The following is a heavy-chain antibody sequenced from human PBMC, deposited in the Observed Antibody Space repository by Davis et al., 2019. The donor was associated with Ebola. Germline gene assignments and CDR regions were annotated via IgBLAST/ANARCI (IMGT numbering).Heavy chain of an antibody. CDR2: INHSGST. CDR1: GGSFSGYY. V-gene: IGHV4-34*01. Sequence: SETLSLTCAVYGGSFSGYYWSWIRQPPGKGLEWIGEINHSGSTNYNPSLKSRVTISVDTSKNQFSLKLSSVTAADTAVYYCARRGFMDVWGHGTRVTVSS. J-gene: IGHJ6*02. CDR3: ARRGFMDV.